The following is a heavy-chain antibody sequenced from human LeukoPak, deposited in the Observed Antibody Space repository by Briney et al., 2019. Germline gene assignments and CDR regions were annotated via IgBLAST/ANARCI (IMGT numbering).Heavy chain of an antibody. D-gene: IGHD3-10*01. V-gene: IGHV3-33*03. J-gene: IGHJ4*02. CDR3: AKDNDGSGSYYQFDY. CDR1: GFTFSSYG. CDR2: IWYDGSNK. Sequence: GGSLRLSCAASGFTFSSYGMHWVRQAPGKGLEWVAVIWYDGSNKYYADSVKGRFTISRDNAKNSLYLQMNSLRAEDTALYYCAKDNDGSGSYYQFDYWGQGTLVTVSS.